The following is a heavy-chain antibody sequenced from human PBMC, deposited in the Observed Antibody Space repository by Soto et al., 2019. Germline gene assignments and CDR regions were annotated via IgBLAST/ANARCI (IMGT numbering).Heavy chain of an antibody. CDR3: ARDGDYDYIWGSYRPPRGYSYFDY. Sequence: QVQLVESGGGVVQPGRSLRLSCAASGFTFSSYGMHWVRQAPGKGLEWVAVIWYDGSNKYYADSVKGRFTISRDNSKKPLYVQMHSLRAEDTAVYYCARDGDYDYIWGSYRPPRGYSYFDYWGQGTLVTVSS. CDR2: IWYDGSNK. CDR1: GFTFSSYG. D-gene: IGHD3-16*02. V-gene: IGHV3-33*01. J-gene: IGHJ4*02.